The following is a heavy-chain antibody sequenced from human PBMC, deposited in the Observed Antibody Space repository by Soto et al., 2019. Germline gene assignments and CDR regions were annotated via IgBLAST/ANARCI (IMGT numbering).Heavy chain of an antibody. V-gene: IGHV3-48*02. CDR2: ISSSSSTI. Sequence: GGSLRLSCAASGFTFSSYSMNWVRQAPGKGLEWVSYISSSSSTIYYADSVKGRFTISRDNAKNSLYLQMNSLRDEDTAVYYCARANYYDSSGSIGVVDYWGQGTPVTLL. CDR3: ARANYYDSSGSIGVVDY. D-gene: IGHD3-22*01. J-gene: IGHJ4*02. CDR1: GFTFSSYS.